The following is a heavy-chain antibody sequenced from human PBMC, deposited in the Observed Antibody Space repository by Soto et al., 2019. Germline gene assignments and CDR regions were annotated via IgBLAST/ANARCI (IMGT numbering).Heavy chain of an antibody. Sequence: EVQLVESGGGLVKPGGSLRLSCAASGFAFSSAWMSWVRQAPGKGLEWVGRLKSEAAGGTTDYAAPVKGRFTISKDHAKNPLYLQMHSLKTDATAVYDCFYDSSRGVYWVLGTLVTVSS. CDR2: LKSEAAGGTT. CDR1: GFAFSSAW. V-gene: IGHV3-15*05. D-gene: IGHD6-13*01. J-gene: IGHJ4*02. CDR3: FYDSSRGVY.